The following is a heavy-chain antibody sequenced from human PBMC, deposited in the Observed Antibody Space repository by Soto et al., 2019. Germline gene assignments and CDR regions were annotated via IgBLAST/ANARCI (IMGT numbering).Heavy chain of an antibody. CDR1: GFTFSSYG. V-gene: IGHV3-33*01. CDR3: ARGRGRGYCSGGSCYSGRNYYYYGMGV. D-gene: IGHD2-15*01. J-gene: IGHJ6*02. CDR2: IWYDGSNK. Sequence: QVQLVESGGGVVQPGRSLRLSCAASGFTFSSYGMHWVRQAPGKGLEWVAVIWYDGSNKYYADSVKGRFTISRDNSKNTLDLQMNSLRAEDTAVDYCARGRGRGYCSGGSCYSGRNYYYYGMGVWGQGTTVTVSS.